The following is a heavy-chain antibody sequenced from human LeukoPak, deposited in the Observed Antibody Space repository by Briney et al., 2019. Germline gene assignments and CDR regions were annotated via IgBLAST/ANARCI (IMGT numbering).Heavy chain of an antibody. CDR2: IDPNSGGT. Sequence: GVSVKVSCKASGYTFTCYYMHWVRQAPGQGLEWMGWIDPNSGGTNYAQTFQGRVTMTRDTSNSTAYMELSRLRSDDTAVYYCARVGEYGSGSYSDYYYGMDVWGQGTTVTVSS. D-gene: IGHD3-10*01. CDR1: GYTFTCYY. CDR3: ARVGEYGSGSYSDYYYGMDV. V-gene: IGHV1-2*02. J-gene: IGHJ6*02.